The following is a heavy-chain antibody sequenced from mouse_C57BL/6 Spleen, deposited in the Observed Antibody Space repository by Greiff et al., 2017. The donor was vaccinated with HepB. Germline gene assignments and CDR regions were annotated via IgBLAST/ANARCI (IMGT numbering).Heavy chain of an antibody. CDR3: ARYDGYHGWFAY. CDR2: IHPNSGST. D-gene: IGHD2-3*01. V-gene: IGHV1-64*01. CDR1: GYTFTSYW. J-gene: IGHJ3*01. Sequence: QVQLQQPGAELVKPGASVKLSCKASGYTFTSYWMHWVKQRPGQGLEWIGMIHPNSGSTNYNEKFKSKATLTVDKSSSTAYMQLSSLTSEDSAVYYGARYDGYHGWFAYWGQGTLVTVSA.